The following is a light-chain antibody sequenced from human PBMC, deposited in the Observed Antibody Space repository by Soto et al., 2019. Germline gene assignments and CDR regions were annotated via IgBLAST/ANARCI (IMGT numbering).Light chain of an antibody. J-gene: IGLJ1*01. V-gene: IGLV2-14*01. CDR1: SSDVGGYNY. CDR3: SSYTSSSTSV. Sequence: SVLTQPASVSGSPGQSITISCTGTSSDVGGYNYVSWYQQHPGKAPKLMIYEVINRPSGVSNRFSGSKSGNTASLTISGLQAEDEADYYCSSYTSSSTSVFGTGTKVTVL. CDR2: EVI.